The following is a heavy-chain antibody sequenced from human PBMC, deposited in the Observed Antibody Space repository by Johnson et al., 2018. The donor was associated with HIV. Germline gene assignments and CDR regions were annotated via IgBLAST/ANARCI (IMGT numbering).Heavy chain of an antibody. CDR2: ISSSGSTI. J-gene: IGHJ3*02. Sequence: VQLVESGGGVVQPGGSLRLSCAASGLTFSNYGSHWVRQAPGKGLEWVSYISSSGSTIYYADSVKGRFTISRDNAKNSLYLQMNSLRAEDTAVYYCVSREWELHAFDIWGQGTMVTISS. D-gene: IGHD1-26*01. CDR3: VSREWELHAFDI. V-gene: IGHV3-48*04. CDR1: GLTFSNYG.